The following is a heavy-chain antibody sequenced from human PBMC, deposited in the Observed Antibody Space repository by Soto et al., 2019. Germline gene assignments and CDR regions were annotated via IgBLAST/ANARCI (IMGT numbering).Heavy chain of an antibody. CDR1: GFTFDDYA. D-gene: IGHD6-19*01. CDR3: AKDLSSGWYYYYYGIDV. Sequence: GGSLRLSCAASGFTFDDYAMHWVRQAPGKGLEWVSGISWNSGSIGYADSVKGRFTIPRDNAKNSLYLQMNSLRAEDTALYYCAKDLSSGWYYYYYGIDVWGQGTTVTVSS. J-gene: IGHJ6*02. CDR2: ISWNSGSI. V-gene: IGHV3-9*01.